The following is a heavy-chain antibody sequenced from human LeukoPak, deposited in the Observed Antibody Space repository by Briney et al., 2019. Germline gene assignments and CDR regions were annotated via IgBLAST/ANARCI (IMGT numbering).Heavy chain of an antibody. Sequence: SETLSLTCAVYGGSFSGYYWSWIRQPPGKGLEWIGEINHSGSTNYNPSLKSRVTISVDTSKNQFSLKLSSVTAADTAVYYCARVPGQLAGGWGQGTLVTVSS. D-gene: IGHD2-15*01. CDR1: GGSFSGYY. CDR3: ARVPGQLAGG. J-gene: IGHJ4*02. V-gene: IGHV4-34*01. CDR2: INHSGST.